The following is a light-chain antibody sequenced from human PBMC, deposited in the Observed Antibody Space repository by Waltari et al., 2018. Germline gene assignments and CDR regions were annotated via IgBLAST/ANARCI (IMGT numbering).Light chain of an antibody. CDR2: AAA. CDR1: QSISSY. CDR3: QQSYSTLSLT. V-gene: IGKV1-39*01. J-gene: IGKJ4*01. Sequence: DIQMTQSPSSLSASVGDRVTITCRASQSISSYLNWYQQKPGKAPKLLIYAAASLQSGVPSTFSGSGSGTEFTITISSLQPEDFATYYCQQSYSTLSLTFGGGTKVEIK.